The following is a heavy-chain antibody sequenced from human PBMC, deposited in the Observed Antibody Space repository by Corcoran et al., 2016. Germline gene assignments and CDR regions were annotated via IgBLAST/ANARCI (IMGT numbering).Heavy chain of an antibody. V-gene: IGHV3-48*04. CDR2: ISSSSSTI. Sequence: EVQLVESGGGLVQPGGSLRLSCAASGFTFSSYSMNWVRQAPGKGLEWVSYISSSSSTIYYDDSVKGRFTISRDNAKNSLYLQMNSLRAEDTAVYYCASPLVGATTSYYGMDVWGQGTTVTVSS. J-gene: IGHJ6*02. D-gene: IGHD1-26*01. CDR3: ASPLVGATTSYYGMDV. CDR1: GFTFSSYS.